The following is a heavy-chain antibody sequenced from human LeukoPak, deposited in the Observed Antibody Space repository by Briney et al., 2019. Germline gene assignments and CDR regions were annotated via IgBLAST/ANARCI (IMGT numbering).Heavy chain of an antibody. Sequence: ASVKVSCKASGYTFTGYYMHWVRQAPGQGREWMGWISPNSGGTNYAQKFQGRVNMTRDTSISTAYMELSRLRSDDTAVYYCARVRWLQHFDYWGQGTLVTVSS. V-gene: IGHV1-2*02. CDR1: GYTFTGYY. CDR3: ARVRWLQHFDY. D-gene: IGHD5-24*01. J-gene: IGHJ4*02. CDR2: ISPNSGGT.